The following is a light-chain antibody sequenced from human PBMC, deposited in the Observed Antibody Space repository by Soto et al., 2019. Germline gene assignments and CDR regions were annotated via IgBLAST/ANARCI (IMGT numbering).Light chain of an antibody. V-gene: IGKV1-39*01. J-gene: IGKJ1*01. Sequence: DIQMTQSSSSLSASVGDRVTITCRASQSISSYLNWYQQKPGKAPKLPIYAASSLQSGVPSRFSGSGSGTDFTLTISSLQPEDFATYYCQQSYSTPRTFGQGAKVDI. CDR1: QSISSY. CDR2: AAS. CDR3: QQSYSTPRT.